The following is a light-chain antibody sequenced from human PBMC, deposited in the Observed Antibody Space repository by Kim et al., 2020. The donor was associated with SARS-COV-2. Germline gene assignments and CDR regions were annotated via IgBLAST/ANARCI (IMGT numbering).Light chain of an antibody. V-gene: IGKV3-11*01. CDR1: QSVSTY. CDR2: ESF. J-gene: IGKJ1*01. Sequence: SPGETATLSCRASQSVSTYLAWYQQKYGQAPRLLIYESFKRATGIPARFSGSGSGTDFTLTISSLEPEDFAVYYCQQRTHWPPWTFGQGTKVEIK. CDR3: QQRTHWPPWT.